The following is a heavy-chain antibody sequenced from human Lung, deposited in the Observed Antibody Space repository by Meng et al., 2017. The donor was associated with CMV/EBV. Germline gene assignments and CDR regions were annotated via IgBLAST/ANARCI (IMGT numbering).Heavy chain of an antibody. CDR3: ARQLYCSSTSCYTNAFDI. J-gene: IGHJ3*02. CDR1: GYSFTSYW. Sequence: GEXXKISCKGSGYSFTSYWIGWVRQMPGKGLEWMGIIYPGDSDTRYSPSFQGQVTISADKSISTAYLQWSSLKASDTAMYYCARQLYCSSTSCYTNAFDIWXQGKXVTVSS. CDR2: IYPGDSDT. V-gene: IGHV5-51*01. D-gene: IGHD2-2*02.